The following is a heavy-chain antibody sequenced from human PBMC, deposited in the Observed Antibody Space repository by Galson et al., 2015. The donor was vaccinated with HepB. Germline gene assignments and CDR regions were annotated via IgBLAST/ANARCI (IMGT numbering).Heavy chain of an antibody. CDR3: ASPYYMGIAAAGTWAYDI. CDR2: IDPSDSYT. J-gene: IGHJ3*02. CDR1: GYSFTSYW. Sequence: QSGAEVKKPGESLRISCKGSGYSFTSYWISWVRQMPGKGLEWMGRIDPSDSYTNYSPSFQGHVTISADKSISTAYLQWSSLKASDTAMYYCASPYYMGIAAAGTWAYDIWGQGTMVTVSS. V-gene: IGHV5-10-1*01. D-gene: IGHD6-13*01.